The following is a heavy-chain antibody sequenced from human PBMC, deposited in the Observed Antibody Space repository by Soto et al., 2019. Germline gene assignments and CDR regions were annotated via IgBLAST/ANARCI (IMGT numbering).Heavy chain of an antibody. CDR3: ARVVSSGYRWFDP. Sequence: QVQLQQWGAGLLTPSGTLSLTCGVYGGSFSGYYWSWIRQPPGKGLEWIGEVSHSGRVNANPSLKSRRTISVDTSKKQFSLKPISVTAADTAVYYCARVVSSGYRWFDPWGLGTQVIVYS. CDR2: VSHSGRV. CDR1: GGSFSGYY. V-gene: IGHV4-34*01. J-gene: IGHJ5*02. D-gene: IGHD3-22*01.